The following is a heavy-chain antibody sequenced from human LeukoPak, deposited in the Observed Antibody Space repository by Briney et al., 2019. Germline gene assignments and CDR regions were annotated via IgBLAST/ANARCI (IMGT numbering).Heavy chain of an antibody. J-gene: IGHJ4*02. V-gene: IGHV4-34*01. CDR3: ARLGAGPTYYDFWSGYSSFYFDY. CDR1: GGSFSGYY. Sequence: SETLSLTCAVYGGSFSGYYRSWIRQPPGKGLEWIGEINHSGSTNYNPSLKSRVTISVDTSKNQFSLKLSSVTAADTAVYYCARLGAGPTYYDFWSGYSSFYFDYWGQGTLVTVSS. CDR2: INHSGST. D-gene: IGHD3-3*01.